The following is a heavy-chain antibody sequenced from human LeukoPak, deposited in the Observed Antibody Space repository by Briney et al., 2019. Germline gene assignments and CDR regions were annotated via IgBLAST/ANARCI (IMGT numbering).Heavy chain of an antibody. V-gene: IGHV3-9*01. CDR2: ISWNSGTI. CDR3: ARDRARHYFDY. Sequence: PGRSLRLSCVASGFTFDDYVMHWVRQTRGRGLEWVSGISWNSGTIGYADSVKGRFTISRDNAKKSLFLRMSSLRAEDTAVYYCARDRARHYFDYWGQGTLVTVSS. J-gene: IGHJ4*02. CDR1: GFTFDDYV. D-gene: IGHD5-12*01.